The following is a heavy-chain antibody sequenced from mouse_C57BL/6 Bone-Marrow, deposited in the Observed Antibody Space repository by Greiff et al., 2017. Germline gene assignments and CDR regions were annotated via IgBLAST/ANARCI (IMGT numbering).Heavy chain of an antibody. V-gene: IGHV5-17*01. D-gene: IGHD2-4*01. CDR1: GFTFSDYG. CDR3: ARTYYDYPFAY. Sequence: EVNVVESGGGLVKPGGSLKLSCAASGFTFSDYGMHWVRQAPEKGLEWVAYISSGSSTIYYADTVKGRFTISRDNAKNTLFLQMTSLRSEDTAMYYCARTYYDYPFAYWGQGTLVTVSA. J-gene: IGHJ3*01. CDR2: ISSGSSTI.